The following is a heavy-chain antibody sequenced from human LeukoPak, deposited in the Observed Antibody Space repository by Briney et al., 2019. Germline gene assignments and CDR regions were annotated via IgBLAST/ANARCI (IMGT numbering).Heavy chain of an antibody. CDR1: ARSISSSNYY. CDR3: ARHSYYYDSSGYYYFFDY. V-gene: IGHV4-39*01. CDR2: VYYSGST. J-gene: IGHJ4*02. Sequence: SETLSLTCTASARSISSSNYYWGWIRQPPGKGLEWIGSVYYSGSTYYNPSLRSRATISVDTSKNQFSLKLTSVTAADTAVYYCARHSYYYDSSGYYYFFDYWGRGTLVTVSS. D-gene: IGHD3-22*01.